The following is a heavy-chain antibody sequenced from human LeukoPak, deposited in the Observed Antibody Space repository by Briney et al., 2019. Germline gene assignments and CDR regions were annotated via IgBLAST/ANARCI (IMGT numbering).Heavy chain of an antibody. CDR3: ASCGYGGNCYLDY. J-gene: IGHJ4*02. CDR2: IKQDGSQK. Sequence: GGSLRISCAASGFTFSNFWMSWVRQAPGNGLEWVANIKQDGSQKYYVDSVKGRFTISRDNAKNSLHLQMNSLRAEDTAVYYCASCGYGGNCYLDYWGQGTLVTVSS. V-gene: IGHV3-7*01. D-gene: IGHD4-23*01. CDR1: GFTFSNFW.